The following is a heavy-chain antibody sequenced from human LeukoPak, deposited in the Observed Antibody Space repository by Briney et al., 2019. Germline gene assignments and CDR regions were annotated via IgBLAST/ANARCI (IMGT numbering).Heavy chain of an antibody. V-gene: IGHV3-23*01. J-gene: IGHJ5*01. Sequence: GGTLRLSCAASGFTFSSYGMRWVRQAPGKGLEWVSAISGSGGSTYYADSVKGRFTISRDNSKNTLYLQMNSLRAEDTAVYYCAKGGFLEWFDYWGQGTLVTVSS. CDR1: GFTFSSYG. CDR3: AKGGFLEWFDY. D-gene: IGHD3-3*01. CDR2: ISGSGGST.